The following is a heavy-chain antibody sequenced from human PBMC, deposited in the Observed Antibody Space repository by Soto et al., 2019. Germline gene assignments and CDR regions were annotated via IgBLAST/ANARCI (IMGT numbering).Heavy chain of an antibody. CDR2: ISAYNGNT. Sequence: VASVKVSCKASGYTFTSYGISWVRQAPGQGLEWMGWISAYNGNTNYAQKLQGRVTMTTDTSTSTAYMELRSLRSDDTAVYYCARDNDCQLPCTIYYYYYGMDVWGQGTTVTVSS. V-gene: IGHV1-18*04. CDR1: GYTFTSYG. D-gene: IGHD2-2*01. J-gene: IGHJ6*02. CDR3: ARDNDCQLPCTIYYYYYGMDV.